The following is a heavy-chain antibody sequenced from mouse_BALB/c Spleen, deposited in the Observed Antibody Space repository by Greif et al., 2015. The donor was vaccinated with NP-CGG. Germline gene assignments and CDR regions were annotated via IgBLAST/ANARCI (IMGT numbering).Heavy chain of an antibody. CDR3: ARDGNYWYFDV. J-gene: IGHJ1*01. V-gene: IGHV1S126*01. CDR1: GYSFTSYW. Sequence: VQVVESGPQLVRPGASVKISCKASGYSFTSYWMHWVKQRPGQGLEWIGMIDPSDSETRLNQKFKDKATLTVDKSSSTAYMQLSSPTSEDSAVYYCARDGNYWYFDVWGAGTTVTVSS. CDR2: IDPSDSET. D-gene: IGHD2-1*01.